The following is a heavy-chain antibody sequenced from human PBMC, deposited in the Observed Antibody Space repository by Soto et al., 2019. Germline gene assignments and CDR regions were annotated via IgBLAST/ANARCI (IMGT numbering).Heavy chain of an antibody. CDR3: ASDGYDGSGSPYPEY. D-gene: IGHD3-10*01. Sequence: ETLSRTCTLAGGCMSEYFWSWIRQSPGKGLEWIGYMYYLGSTDYNPSLKSRVTISVDTSKRQFCLRLTSVTAADTAVYYGASDGYDGSGSPYPEYWGPGTQVTVSS. CDR2: MYYLGST. J-gene: IGHJ4*02. CDR1: GGCMSEYF. V-gene: IGHV4-59*01.